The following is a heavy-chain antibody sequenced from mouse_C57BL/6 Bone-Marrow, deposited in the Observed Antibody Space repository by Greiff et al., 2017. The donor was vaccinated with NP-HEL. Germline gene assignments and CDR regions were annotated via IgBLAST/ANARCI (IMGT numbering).Heavy chain of an antibody. J-gene: IGHJ2*01. CDR3: ARSTTVVEGVDY. CDR1: GYTFTSYG. V-gene: IGHV1-81*01. D-gene: IGHD1-1*01. Sequence: QVQLQQSGAELARPGASVKLSCKASGYTFTSYGISWVKQRTGQGLEWIGEIYPRSGNTSYNEKFKGKATLTADKSSSTAYMELRSLTSEDSAVYFCARSTTVVEGVDYWGQGTTLTVSS. CDR2: IYPRSGNT.